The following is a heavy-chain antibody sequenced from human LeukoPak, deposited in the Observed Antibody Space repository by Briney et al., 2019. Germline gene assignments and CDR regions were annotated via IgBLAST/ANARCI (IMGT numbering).Heavy chain of an antibody. CDR2: ISYDGSNK. Sequence: GGSLRLSCAASGFTFSSYAMHWVRQAPGKGLEWVAVISYDGSNKYYADSVKGRFTISRDNSKNTLYLQMNSLRAEDTAVYYCARVTYGQHDAFDIWGQGTMVTVSS. CDR3: ARVTYGQHDAFDI. CDR1: GFTFSSYA. V-gene: IGHV3-30-3*01. J-gene: IGHJ3*02. D-gene: IGHD4-17*01.